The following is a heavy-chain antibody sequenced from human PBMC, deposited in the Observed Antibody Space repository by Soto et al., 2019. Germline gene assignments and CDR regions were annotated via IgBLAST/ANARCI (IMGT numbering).Heavy chain of an antibody. V-gene: IGHV3-30-3*01. CDR1: GFTFSSYA. Sequence: LRLSCAASGFTFSSYAMHWVRQAPGKGLEWVAVISYDGSNKYYADSVKGRFTISRDNSKNTLYLQMNSLRAEDTAVYYCASGDAYCGGDCYSSGSVFDYWGQGTLVTVS. CDR2: ISYDGSNK. J-gene: IGHJ4*02. D-gene: IGHD2-21*02. CDR3: ASGDAYCGGDCYSSGSVFDY.